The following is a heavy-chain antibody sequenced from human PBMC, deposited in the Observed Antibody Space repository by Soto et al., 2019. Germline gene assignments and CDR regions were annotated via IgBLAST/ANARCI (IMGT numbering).Heavy chain of an antibody. CDR1: GFTFSSYE. J-gene: IGHJ6*02. Sequence: GGSLRLSCSASGFTFSSYEMNWVRQAPGKGLEWVSYISDSGRTIYYADSVKGRFTVSRDDAQNSVYLQMDSLRAEDTAVYYCARDLLHYDFWSGYSAYFYYGMDVWGPGTTVTVS. D-gene: IGHD3-3*01. CDR2: ISDSGRTI. V-gene: IGHV3-48*03. CDR3: ARDLLHYDFWSGYSAYFYYGMDV.